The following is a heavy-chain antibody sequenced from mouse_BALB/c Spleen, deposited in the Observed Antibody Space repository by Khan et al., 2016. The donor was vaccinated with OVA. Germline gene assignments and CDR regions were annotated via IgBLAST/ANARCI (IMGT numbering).Heavy chain of an antibody. CDR1: GYTFTDFT. J-gene: IGHJ3*01. Sequence: VQLQQSGAELVRPGVSVKISCKGSGYTFTDFTMHWVKQSHAMSLEWIGVISTYYGHATYNQKFKDKATMTVDKSSSTAYMELARLTSGDSAIYYCTRGGGNRFAYWGQGTLVTVSA. V-gene: IGHV1S137*01. CDR2: ISTYYGHA. CDR3: TRGGGNRFAY.